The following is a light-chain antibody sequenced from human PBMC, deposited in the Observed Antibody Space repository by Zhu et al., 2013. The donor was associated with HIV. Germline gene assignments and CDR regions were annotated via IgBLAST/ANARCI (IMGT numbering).Light chain of an antibody. J-gene: IGKJ2*03. V-gene: IGKV3-11*01. Sequence: EIVLTQSPATLSLSPGERATLSCRASQSVSNYLAWYQQKPGQAPRLLIYDASNRATGIPARFSGGGSGTDFTLTISRLDPEDFAVYFCQQYGTSPYSFGQGTKVEIK. CDR2: DAS. CDR1: QSVSNY. CDR3: QQYGTSPYS.